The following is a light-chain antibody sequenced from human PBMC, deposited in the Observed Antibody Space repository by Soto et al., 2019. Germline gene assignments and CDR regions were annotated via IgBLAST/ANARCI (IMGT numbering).Light chain of an antibody. J-gene: IGLJ1*01. CDR2: NNN. CDR1: SSNIGTNA. CDR3: AACDDSLNGYV. Sequence: QSVLTQPPSASGTPGRRVTISCSGGSSNIGTNAVNWYQQLPGTAPKLLIYNNNQRPSGVPDRFSGSKSGTSASLAISGLHSEDEADYYCAACDDSLNGYVFGTGTKLTVL. V-gene: IGLV1-44*01.